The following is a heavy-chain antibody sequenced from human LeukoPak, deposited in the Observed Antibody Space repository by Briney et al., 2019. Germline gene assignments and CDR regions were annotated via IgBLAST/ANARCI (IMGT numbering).Heavy chain of an antibody. J-gene: IGHJ1*01. CDR2: IYHSGST. V-gene: IGHV4-30-2*01. CDR3: XXXXXXXXXXFPAEYFQH. CDR1: GGSISSGGYS. Sequence: SQTLSLTCAVSGGSISSGGYSWSWIRQPPGQGLEWIGYIYHSGSTYYNPPLKSRVTISVDRSKNQFSLKLSSVTAADTAVYXXXXXXXXXXXXFPAEYFQHWGQGTLVTVSS.